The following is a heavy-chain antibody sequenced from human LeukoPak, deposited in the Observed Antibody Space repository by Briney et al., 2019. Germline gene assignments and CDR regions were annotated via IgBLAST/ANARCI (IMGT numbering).Heavy chain of an antibody. J-gene: IGHJ5*02. D-gene: IGHD2-2*01. CDR2: LYSGGST. Sequence: PGGSLRLFCSASWGTVSSDYMSCGRQAPEKGLEWVSVLYSGGSTYYADSVKGRFTISRDNSKNTLYLKMNSLRPEDTAVYYCAGVSVWYCSTSICPNWFDPWGQGTLVTVSS. V-gene: IGHV3-53*01. CDR3: AGVSVWYCSTSICPNWFDP. CDR1: WGTVSSDY.